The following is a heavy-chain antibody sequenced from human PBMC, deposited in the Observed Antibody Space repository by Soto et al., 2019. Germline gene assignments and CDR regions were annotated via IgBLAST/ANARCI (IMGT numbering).Heavy chain of an antibody. CDR1: GGSISRYY. D-gene: IGHD5-12*01. V-gene: IGHV4-59*08. CDR3: ATRRDGYNYYFDY. Sequence: SEGLALSCTGCGGSISRYYWSWSREPAGKGLEWIGYIYYSGSTNYNPSLKSRVSISVDTSKNQFSLKLRSVTAADTAVYYCATRRDGYNYYFDYWGQGTLVTVS. CDR2: IYYSGST. J-gene: IGHJ4*02.